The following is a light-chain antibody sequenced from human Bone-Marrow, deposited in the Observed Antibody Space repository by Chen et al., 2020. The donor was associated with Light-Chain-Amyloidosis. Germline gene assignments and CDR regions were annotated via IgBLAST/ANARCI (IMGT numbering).Light chain of an antibody. CDR3: QHHGGSAWT. CDR2: GAS. J-gene: IGKJ1*01. V-gene: IGKV3-20*01. CDR1: QSLGSAY. Sequence: EVVLTQSPGTLSLSPGERAALSCRASQSLGSAYVAWYQQKPGQAPRLLISGASRRATGIPDRFSDSGSGTDFTLTITRLEPEDFAVYYCQHHGGSAWTFGQGTKVEIK.